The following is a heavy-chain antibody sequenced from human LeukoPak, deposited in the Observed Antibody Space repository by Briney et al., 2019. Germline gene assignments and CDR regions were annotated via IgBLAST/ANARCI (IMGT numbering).Heavy chain of an antibody. CDR1: GDSVSSNSAA. CDR2: TYYRSKWYS. V-gene: IGHV6-1*01. J-gene: IGHJ4*02. Sequence: SQTLSLTCVISGDSVSSNSAAWNWIRQSPSRGLEWLGRTYYRSKWYSYSAVSVKSRIIINPDTSKNQFSLQLNSVTPEDTAVYYCARMVGLVSDFWGQGTLVTVAS. D-gene: IGHD3-10*01. CDR3: ARMVGLVSDF.